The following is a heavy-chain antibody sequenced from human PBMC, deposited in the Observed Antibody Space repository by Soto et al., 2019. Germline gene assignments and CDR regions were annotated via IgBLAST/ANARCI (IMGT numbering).Heavy chain of an antibody. CDR3: ARHSGSYPYYYYYGRDV. CDR1: GYSFTSFW. D-gene: IGHD1-26*01. Sequence: GESLKISCKGSGYSFTSFWIGWVRQMPGRGLEWMGIIYPGDSDTRYSPYFQGQVTISADKSIRTAYLQWSSLKASDTALFFCARHSGSYPYYYYYGRDVWGQGTTFTVSS. CDR2: IYPGDSDT. J-gene: IGHJ6*02. V-gene: IGHV5-51*01.